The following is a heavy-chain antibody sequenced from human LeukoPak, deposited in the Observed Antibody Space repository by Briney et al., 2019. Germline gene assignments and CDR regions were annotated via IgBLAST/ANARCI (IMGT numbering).Heavy chain of an antibody. V-gene: IGHV4-59*01. CDR2: ISHSGST. D-gene: IGHD2-21*02. J-gene: IGHJ4*02. CDR3: ARGRSGGLVTLDY. CDR1: GGSISSSY. Sequence: SETLSLTCTVSGGSISSSYWSWIRQPPGKGLEWIGYISHSGSTNCNPSLRSRVTISVDTSKNQCSLKLTCVTAADTAVYYCARGRSGGLVTLDYWGQGTLVTVSS.